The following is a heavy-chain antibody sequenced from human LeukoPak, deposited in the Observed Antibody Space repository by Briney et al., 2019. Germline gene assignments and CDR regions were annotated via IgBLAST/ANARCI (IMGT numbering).Heavy chain of an antibody. CDR1: GFTVSNNY. CDR3: ARATFEN. J-gene: IGHJ4*02. CDR2: IYSGGST. V-gene: IGHV3-53*01. Sequence: GGSLRLSCAASGFTVSNNYISWVRQALGKGLEWVAVIYSGGSTKYADSVKARFTISRDNSKNTVYLQMNSLRADDTAVYYCARATFENWAQEPRVTVSS.